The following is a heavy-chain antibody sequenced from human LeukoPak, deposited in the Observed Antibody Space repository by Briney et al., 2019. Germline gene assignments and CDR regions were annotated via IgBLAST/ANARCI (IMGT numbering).Heavy chain of an antibody. V-gene: IGHV4-34*01. CDR1: GGSFSGYY. J-gene: IGHJ4*02. D-gene: IGHD6-19*01. Sequence: SETLSLTCAVYGGSFSGYYWSWIRQPPGKGLEWIGEINHSGSTNYNPSLKSRVTISVDTSENQFSLKLSSVTAADTAVYYCARQGSGLLDYWGQGTLVTVSS. CDR2: INHSGST. CDR3: ARQGSGLLDY.